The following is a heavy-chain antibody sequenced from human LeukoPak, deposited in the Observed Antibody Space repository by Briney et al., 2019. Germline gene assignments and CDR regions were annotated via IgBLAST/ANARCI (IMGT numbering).Heavy chain of an antibody. CDR3: TREGLAARRGAFDI. V-gene: IGHV4-59*11. CDR2: VYYSGNT. CDR1: GGSISSHF. Sequence: SETLSLTCSVSGGSISSHFWTWIRQPPGKGLEWIGYVYYSGNTNYNPSLRSRVTISIDTSKNQFSLNLKSVTAADTAIYYCTREGLAARRGAFDIWGQGTVVSVSS. D-gene: IGHD6-6*01. J-gene: IGHJ3*02.